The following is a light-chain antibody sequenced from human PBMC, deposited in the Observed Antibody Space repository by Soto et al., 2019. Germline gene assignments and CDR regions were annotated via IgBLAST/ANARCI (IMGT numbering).Light chain of an antibody. J-gene: IGLJ1*01. Sequence: QSALTQPASVSGSPGQSITISCTGTSSDVGGYNYVSWYQQHPGKAPKLMIFDVSDRPSGVSNRFSGSKSGNTASLTLSGLQAEDEADYYCSSYTSSSTRVFGTGTKLTVL. CDR2: DVS. CDR1: SSDVGGYNY. V-gene: IGLV2-14*01. CDR3: SSYTSSSTRV.